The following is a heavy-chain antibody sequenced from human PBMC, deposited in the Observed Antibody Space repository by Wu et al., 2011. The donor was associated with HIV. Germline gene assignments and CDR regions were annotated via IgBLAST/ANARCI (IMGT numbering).Heavy chain of an antibody. CDR3: ASSRAKRAVNDAFDI. CDR2: IIPIFGAA. CDR1: GATFSSYA. Sequence: QVQLVQSGAEVKKPGSSVKVSCKASGATFSSYAISWVRQAPGQGLEWMGGIIPIFGAANYAQKFQGRVTITTHESTTTAYMQLSSLRSDDTAVYYCASSRAKRAVNDAFDIWGQGTMVTVSS. J-gene: IGHJ3*02. V-gene: IGHV1-69*01. D-gene: IGHD3-22*01.